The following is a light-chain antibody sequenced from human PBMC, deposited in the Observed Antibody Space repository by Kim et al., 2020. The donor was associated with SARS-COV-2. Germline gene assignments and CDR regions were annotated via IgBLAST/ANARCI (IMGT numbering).Light chain of an antibody. CDR3: QVWDSSSDHRVV. V-gene: IGLV3-21*04. CDR2: YDS. Sequence: NRAGIAVGVHGRDSKGVHWYRRKSGQAPVLVIYYDSDRTSGIPERFSGSNSGNAATLTISRVEAGDEADYYCQVWDSSSDHRVVFGGGTKVTVL. J-gene: IGLJ2*01. CDR1: GRDSKG.